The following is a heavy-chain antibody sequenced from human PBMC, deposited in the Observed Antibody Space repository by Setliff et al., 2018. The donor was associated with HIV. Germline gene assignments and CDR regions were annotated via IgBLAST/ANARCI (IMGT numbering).Heavy chain of an antibody. V-gene: IGHV3-23*01. D-gene: IGHD3-22*01. J-gene: IGHJ4*02. CDR2: AGGSGANT. CDR1: GFTFSSYA. CDR3: ARDPYYYDSSGYYDY. Sequence: GGSLRLSCAASGFTFSSYAMSWVRQAPGKGLEWVSVAGGSGANTFYADSVKGRFTLSRDTSKNTLFLQMNSLRPEDAAVYYCARDPYYYDSSGYYDYWGQGTLVTVSS.